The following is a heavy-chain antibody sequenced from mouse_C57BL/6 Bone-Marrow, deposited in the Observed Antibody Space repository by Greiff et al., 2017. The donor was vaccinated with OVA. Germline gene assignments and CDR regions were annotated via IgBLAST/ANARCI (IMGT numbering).Heavy chain of an antibody. V-gene: IGHV5-9-1*02. CDR1: GFTFSSYA. J-gene: IGHJ2*01. D-gene: IGHD1-1*01. Sequence: DVHLVESGEGLVKPGGSLKLSCAASGFTFSSYAMSWVRQTPEKRLEWVAYISSGGGYIYYADTVKGRFTLSRDNARNTLYLQMSSLKSEDTAMDSGTKGRYSSSFLDYWGQGTTLTVSS. CDR2: ISSGGGYI. CDR3: TKGRYSSSFLDY.